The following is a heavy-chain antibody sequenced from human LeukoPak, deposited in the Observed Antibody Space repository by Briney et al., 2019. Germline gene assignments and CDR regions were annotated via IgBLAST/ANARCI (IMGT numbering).Heavy chain of an antibody. V-gene: IGHV3-20*04. CDR2: INWNGGST. D-gene: IGHD3-3*01. Sequence: PGGSLRLSCAASGFTFDDYGMSWVRQAPGKGLEWVSGINWNGGSTGYADSVKGRFTISRDNAKNSLYLQMNSLRAEDTALYYCARGLLDDFWSGYHVVRDYYYMDVWGKGTTVTVSS. J-gene: IGHJ6*03. CDR1: GFTFDDYG. CDR3: ARGLLDDFWSGYHVVRDYYYMDV.